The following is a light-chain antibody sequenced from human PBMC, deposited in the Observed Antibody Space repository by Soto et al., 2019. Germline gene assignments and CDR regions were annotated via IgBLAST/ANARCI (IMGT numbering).Light chain of an antibody. CDR2: GAS. J-gene: IGKJ1*01. CDR1: QSVSSSY. V-gene: IGKV3D-20*01. Sequence: EIVLTQSPGTLSLSPGERGTLSCGASQSVSSSYLAWYQQKPGLAPRLLIYGASRRATGIPGRFSGSGSGTDFTLTVSRLEPEDFAVYYCQQYGSSPWTFGQGTKVEIK. CDR3: QQYGSSPWT.